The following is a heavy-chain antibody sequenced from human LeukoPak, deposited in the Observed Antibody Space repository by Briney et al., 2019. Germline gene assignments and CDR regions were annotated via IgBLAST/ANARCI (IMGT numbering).Heavy chain of an antibody. Sequence: GSLILSCAASRFTFSSYWMHWVRQAPGKGLVWVSRINSDGSNTTYADSVKGRFTISRDNAKNTLYLQMNSLRAEDTAVYYCARATSGDYDFWSGYSVAYYHYGMDVWGQGTTVTVSS. V-gene: IGHV3-74*01. CDR2: INSDGSNT. CDR1: RFTFSSYW. J-gene: IGHJ6*02. D-gene: IGHD3-3*01. CDR3: ARATSGDYDFWSGYSVAYYHYGMDV.